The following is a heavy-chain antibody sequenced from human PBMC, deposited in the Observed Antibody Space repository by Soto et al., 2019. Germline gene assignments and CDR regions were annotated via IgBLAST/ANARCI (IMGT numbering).Heavy chain of an antibody. D-gene: IGHD1-7*01. V-gene: IGHV1-8*01. CDR1: GYTFTSYD. Sequence: ASVKVSCKASGYTFTSYDINWVRQATGQGLEWMGWMNPNSGNTGYAQKFQGRVTMTRNTSISTAYMELSSLRSEDTAVYYCARVPTGTTRYYYYYGIDVWGQGTTVTVSS. CDR3: ARVPTGTTRYYYYYGIDV. J-gene: IGHJ6*02. CDR2: MNPNSGNT.